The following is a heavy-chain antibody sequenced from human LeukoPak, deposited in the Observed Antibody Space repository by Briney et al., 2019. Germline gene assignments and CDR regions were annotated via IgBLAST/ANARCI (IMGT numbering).Heavy chain of an antibody. D-gene: IGHD3-10*01. CDR1: GGSISSSSYY. J-gene: IGHJ6*04. CDR3: ARRGLSRNYYYGSGTTLDV. V-gene: IGHV4-39*07. CDR2: INHSGST. Sequence: PSQTLSLTCTVSGGSISSSSYYWGWIRQPPGKGLEWIGEINHSGSTNYNPSLKSRVTISVDTSKNQFSLKLSSVTAADTAVYYCARRGLSRNYYYGSGTTLDVWGKGTTVTISS.